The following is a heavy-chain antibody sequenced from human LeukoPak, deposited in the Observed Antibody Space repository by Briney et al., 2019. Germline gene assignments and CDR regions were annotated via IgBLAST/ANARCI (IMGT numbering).Heavy chain of an antibody. CDR1: GFTFSMYW. V-gene: IGHV3-21*01. J-gene: IGHJ4*02. CDR2: ISSSSSYI. Sequence: GGSLRLSCAASGFTFSMYWMSWVRQAPGKGLEWVSSISSSSSYIYYADSVEGRFTISRDNAKNSLYLQMNSLRAEDTAVYYCARGKGVPAAEIDYWGQGTLVTVSS. D-gene: IGHD2-2*01. CDR3: ARGKGVPAAEIDY.